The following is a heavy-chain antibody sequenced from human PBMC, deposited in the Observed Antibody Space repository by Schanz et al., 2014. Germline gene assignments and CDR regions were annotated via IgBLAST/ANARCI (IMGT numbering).Heavy chain of an antibody. CDR2: ISGSGGST. D-gene: IGHD3-22*01. V-gene: IGHV3-23*01. J-gene: IGHJ4*02. CDR1: GFTFSTYA. Sequence: EVQLLDSGGGLVQPGGSLRLSCAASGFTFSTYAMSWVRQAPGKGREWVSAISGSGGSTYYADSVKGRFTISRDNSKNTLYLQMNSLRAEDTAVYYCAKDPSHGDYDYYFDYWGQGTLVTVSS. CDR3: AKDPSHGDYDYYFDY.